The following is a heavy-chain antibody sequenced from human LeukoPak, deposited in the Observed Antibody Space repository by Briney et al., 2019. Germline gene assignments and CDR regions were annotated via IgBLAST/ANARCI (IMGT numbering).Heavy chain of an antibody. D-gene: IGHD3-3*01. Sequence: KPSETLSLTCAVYGVSFSGYYWSWIRQPPGKGLEWIGSIYYSGSTYYNPSLKSRVTISVDTSKNQFSLKLSSVTAADTAVYYCARHIEGGYDFWSGYSQSNWFDPWGQGTLVTVSS. CDR3: ARHIEGGYDFWSGYSQSNWFDP. CDR2: IYYSGST. CDR1: GVSFSGYY. V-gene: IGHV4-34*01. J-gene: IGHJ5*02.